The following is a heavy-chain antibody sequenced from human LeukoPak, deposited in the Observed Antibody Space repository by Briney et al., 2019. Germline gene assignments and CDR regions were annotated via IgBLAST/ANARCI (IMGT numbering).Heavy chain of an antibody. V-gene: IGHV4-4*09. Sequence: SETLSLTCTVSGGSISSYYWSWIRQPPGKGLEWIGYIHTSGSTNYNPSLKSRVTISVDTSKNQFSLKLSSVTAADTAVYYCARQSIAARFGWFDPWGQGTLVTVSS. CDR1: GGSISSYY. CDR2: IHTSGST. J-gene: IGHJ5*02. D-gene: IGHD6-6*01. CDR3: ARQSIAARFGWFDP.